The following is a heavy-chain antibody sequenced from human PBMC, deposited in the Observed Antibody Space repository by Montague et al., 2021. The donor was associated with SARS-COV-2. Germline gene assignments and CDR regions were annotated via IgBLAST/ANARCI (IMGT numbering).Heavy chain of an antibody. V-gene: IGHV4-4*02. CDR1: GASISSHEW. D-gene: IGHD6-19*01. Sequence: SETLSLTCDVSGASISSHEWWCWVRPPPGKRLELLGKNHRDGKNXXTSPLKSRVTMSVDKSNNQLSLRLTSVTAADTVVYYCASACHSVWWYLDCWGQGILVTVSS. CDR2: NHRDGKN. J-gene: IGHJ4*02. CDR3: ASACHSVWWYLDC.